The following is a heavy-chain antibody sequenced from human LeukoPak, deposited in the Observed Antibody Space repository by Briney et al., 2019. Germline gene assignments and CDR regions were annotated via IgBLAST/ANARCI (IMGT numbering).Heavy chain of an antibody. CDR1: GYTFTSYG. J-gene: IGHJ4*02. Sequence: ASVKVSCKASGYTFTSYGISWVRQAPGQGLEWMGWISAYNGNTNYAQKLQGRVTMTTDTSTSTAYMELRSLRSDDTAVYYCARDIRMLLWFGELSPGDYWGQGTLVTVSS. D-gene: IGHD3-10*01. V-gene: IGHV1-18*01. CDR2: ISAYNGNT. CDR3: ARDIRMLLWFGELSPGDY.